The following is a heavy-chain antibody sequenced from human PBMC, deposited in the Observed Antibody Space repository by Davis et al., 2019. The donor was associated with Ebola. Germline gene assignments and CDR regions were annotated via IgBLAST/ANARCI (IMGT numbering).Heavy chain of an antibody. J-gene: IGHJ4*02. D-gene: IGHD3-3*01. CDR2: INHSGST. CDR3: ARGGGRDKLTYYDFWSGYYKGMVY. Sequence: PGGSLRLSCAVYGGSFSGYYWSWIRQPPGKGLEWIGEINHSGSTNYNPSLKSRVTISVDTSKNQFSLKLSSVTAADTAVYYCARGGGRDKLTYYDFWSGYYKGMVYWGQGTLVTVSS. CDR1: GGSFSGYY. V-gene: IGHV4-34*01.